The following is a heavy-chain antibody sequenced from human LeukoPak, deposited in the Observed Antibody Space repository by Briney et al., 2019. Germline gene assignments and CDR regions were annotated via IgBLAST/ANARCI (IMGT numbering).Heavy chain of an antibody. CDR2: INEDGSEK. CDR1: GFSFTTYW. Sequence: PGGSLRLPCAASGFSFTTYWMTWLRQAPGKGLEWVANINEDGSEKHHVDSVKGRFTISRDSAKNSLDLQMHSLRAEDTAVYYCAREEAGGPDYWGQGILVTVSS. CDR3: AREEAGGPDY. V-gene: IGHV3-7*01. D-gene: IGHD3-10*01. J-gene: IGHJ4*02.